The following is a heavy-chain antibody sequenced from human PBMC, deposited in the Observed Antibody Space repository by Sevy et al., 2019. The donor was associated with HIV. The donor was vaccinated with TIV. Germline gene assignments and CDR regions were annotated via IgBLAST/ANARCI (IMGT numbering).Heavy chain of an antibody. D-gene: IGHD6-19*01. CDR1: GASISSTDYY. J-gene: IGHJ4*02. CDR3: VGPKLTYSSGWHYFDY. CDR2: IRHGGYT. V-gene: IGHV4-39*01. Sequence: SETLSLTCTVSGASISSTDYYWGWIRQSPGKGLEWIASIRHGGYTFYNPSLKSRVSISADTSKNQFSLQLRFVSAAETSIYYCVGPKLTYSSGWHYFDYWGQGTVVTVSS.